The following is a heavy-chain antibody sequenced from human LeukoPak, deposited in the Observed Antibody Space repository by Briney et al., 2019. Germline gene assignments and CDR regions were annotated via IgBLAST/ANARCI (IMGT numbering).Heavy chain of an antibody. CDR2: IDGSGGST. Sequence: PGGSLRLSCAASGFTFSSYGMSWVRQAPGKGLEWGSAIDGSGGSTYYADSVKGRFTISRDNSKNTLYLQMNSLRAEDTAVYYCAKDGRWFGELLKGFFDYWGQGTLVTVSS. CDR1: GFTFSSYG. J-gene: IGHJ4*02. V-gene: IGHV3-23*01. CDR3: AKDGRWFGELLKGFFDY. D-gene: IGHD3-10*01.